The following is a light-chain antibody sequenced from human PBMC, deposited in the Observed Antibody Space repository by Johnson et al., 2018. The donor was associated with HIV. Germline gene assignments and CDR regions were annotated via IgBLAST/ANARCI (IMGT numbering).Light chain of an antibody. CDR1: SSNIGNNY. V-gene: IGLV1-51*01. J-gene: IGLJ1*01. Sequence: QSVLTQPPSVSAAPGQKVTISFSGSSSNIGNNYVSWYQQLPGTAPRIVTYDNNKRPSGIPDRFSGSKYGTSGTLGITGLQTGDEADYYCLAWDTGPRAWEVFGTGTKVTVL. CDR2: DNN. CDR3: LAWDTGPRAWEV.